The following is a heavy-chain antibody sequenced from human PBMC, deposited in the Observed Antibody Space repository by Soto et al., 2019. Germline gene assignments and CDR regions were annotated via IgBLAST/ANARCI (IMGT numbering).Heavy chain of an antibody. D-gene: IGHD6-19*01. Sequence: GGSLRLSCAASGFTCSSYSMKWLRQDPGKGLEWVSTSSSSSSYIYYADSVKGRFTISRDNAKNSLYLQMNSLRAEDTAVYYCARRVAGTQPYYFDYWGQGTLVTVSS. J-gene: IGHJ4*02. CDR1: GFTCSSYS. V-gene: IGHV3-21*01. CDR2: SSSSSSYI. CDR3: ARRVAGTQPYYFDY.